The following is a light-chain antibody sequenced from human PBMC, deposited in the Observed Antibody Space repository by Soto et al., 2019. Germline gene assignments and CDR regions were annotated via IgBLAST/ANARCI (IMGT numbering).Light chain of an antibody. J-gene: IGKJ1*01. CDR1: QSVSSN. Sequence: ETMMTQSPATLSVSPGERATLSCRASQSVSSNLAWYQQKPGQAPRLLIYGASTRATGIPARFSGSGSGTEFTLTISSLQSEDFAVYYCQQYNNWPWTFGQGTKVDIK. CDR3: QQYNNWPWT. V-gene: IGKV3-15*01. CDR2: GAS.